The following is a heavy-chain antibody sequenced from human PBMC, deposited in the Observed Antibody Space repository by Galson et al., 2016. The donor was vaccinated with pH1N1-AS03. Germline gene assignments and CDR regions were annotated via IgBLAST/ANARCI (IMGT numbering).Heavy chain of an antibody. Sequence: SVKVSCKASGYTFSRYGITWVRQAPGQGLEWVGWVSPHSGNTRNAQKFQGRVTMTTDTSTNTAYMELRSLKSDDTAVYFCGRSYNFDVGDYWGQGTLVTVSS. CDR3: GRSYNFDVGDY. CDR1: GYTFSRYG. D-gene: IGHD3-9*01. V-gene: IGHV1-18*01. CDR2: VSPHSGNT. J-gene: IGHJ4*02.